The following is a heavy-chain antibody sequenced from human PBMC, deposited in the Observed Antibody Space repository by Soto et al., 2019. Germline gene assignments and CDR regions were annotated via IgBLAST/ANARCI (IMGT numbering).Heavy chain of an antibody. CDR1: GYTFTNYW. CDR3: AASIFYYGMDV. CDR2: IYPGDADT. V-gene: IGHV5-51*01. Sequence: GESLKISCKGSGYTFTNYWIGWVRQMPGKGPEWMGIIYPGDADTKYNPSFQGQVTISADKSITTTYLQWSSLKASDTAIYYCAASIFYYGMDVWGQGTTVTVSS. J-gene: IGHJ6*02.